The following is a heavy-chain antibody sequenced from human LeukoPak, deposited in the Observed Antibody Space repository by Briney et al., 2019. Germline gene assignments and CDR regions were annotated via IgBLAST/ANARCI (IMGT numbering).Heavy chain of an antibody. CDR2: ISSSSSTI. D-gene: IGHD3-10*01. V-gene: IGHV3-48*04. J-gene: IGHJ4*02. CDR1: GFTFSSYS. CDR3: ARSLSYYGSGSYYQGDY. Sequence: PGGSLRLSCAASGFTFSSYSMNWVRQAPGKGLEWVSYISSSSSTIYYADSVKGRFTISRDNAKNLLYLQMNSLRAEDTAVYYCARSLSYYGSGSYYQGDYWGQGTLVTVSS.